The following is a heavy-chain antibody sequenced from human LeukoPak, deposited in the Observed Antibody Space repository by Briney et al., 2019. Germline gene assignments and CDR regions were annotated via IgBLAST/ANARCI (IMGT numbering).Heavy chain of an antibody. CDR3: AQSLGSSDWMGNWFDR. V-gene: IGHV4-39*01. CDR2: IYTGRT. D-gene: IGHD6-13*01. J-gene: IGHJ5*02. CDR1: GGSISSSGHS. Sequence: PSETLSLTCTVSGGSISSSGHSWGWIRQPPGKGLEWTETIYTGRTYYNPSLKSRVTISVDTSKNQFSLRLSSVTAADTAVYYCAQSLGSSDWMGNWFDRWGQGMLVTVSS.